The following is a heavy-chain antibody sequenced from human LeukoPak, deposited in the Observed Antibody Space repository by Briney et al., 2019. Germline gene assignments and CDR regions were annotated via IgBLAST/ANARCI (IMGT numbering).Heavy chain of an antibody. V-gene: IGHV3-30*02. CDR1: GFTFSTYW. CDR2: IPYDGRNT. J-gene: IGHJ4*02. D-gene: IGHD3-10*01. Sequence: GGSLRLSCAASGFTFSTYWMSWVRQAPGKGLEWVAYIPYDGRNTYYADSVRGRFTNSRYTSKNTLDLQMISLGAEYTGVYYCAKESSASYYLDYWGQGTPVTVSS. CDR3: AKESSASYYLDY.